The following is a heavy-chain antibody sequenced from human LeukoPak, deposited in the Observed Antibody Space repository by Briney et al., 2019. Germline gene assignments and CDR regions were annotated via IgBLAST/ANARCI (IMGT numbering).Heavy chain of an antibody. D-gene: IGHD1-1*01. Sequence: PGGSLRLSCAASGFTFSSYGIHWVRQAPGKGLEWVTFIGYDGRNTYYADSVKGRFTISRDNSKNTLYLQMNSLRAEDTAVYYCARAWISSHFDYWGQGTLVTVSS. CDR1: GFTFSSYG. V-gene: IGHV3-30*02. CDR2: IGYDGRNT. J-gene: IGHJ4*02. CDR3: ARAWISSHFDY.